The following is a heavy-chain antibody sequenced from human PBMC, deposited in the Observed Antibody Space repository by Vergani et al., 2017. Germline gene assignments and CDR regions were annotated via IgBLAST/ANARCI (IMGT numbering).Heavy chain of an antibody. Sequence: EVRLLESGGGLVQPGGSLRLSCAASGFTFNIYAMSWVRQAPGKGLEWVSTITYNGGLTYYADSVTGRFTISRDNSKNTLFLQLKTLRAEDTGVYYCAKDYNIMGALHYWGQGTLVAVSS. J-gene: IGHJ4*02. D-gene: IGHD5-12*01. CDR2: ITYNGGLT. CDR3: AKDYNIMGALHY. CDR1: GFTFNIYA. V-gene: IGHV3-23*01.